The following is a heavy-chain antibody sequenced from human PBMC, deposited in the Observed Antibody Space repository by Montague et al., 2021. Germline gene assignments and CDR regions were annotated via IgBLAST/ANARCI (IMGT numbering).Heavy chain of an antibody. CDR2: MFYGGAT. CDR1: SGSIFHAH. J-gene: IGHJ5*02. CDR3: AKQDYFVSGTWYKGFGP. Sequence: SETLSLTCTVSSGSIFHAHWSWVRQPPGKGEEWLGSMFYGGATSNISSLKSRVPITIDTSTTQFPLKLRFVTAADTAVYYYAKQDYFVSGTWYKGFGPWGPGSLVTVSS. V-gene: IGHV4-59*08. D-gene: IGHD3-10*01.